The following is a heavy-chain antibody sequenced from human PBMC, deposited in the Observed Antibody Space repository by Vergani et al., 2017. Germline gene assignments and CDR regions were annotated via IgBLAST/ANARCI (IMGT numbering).Heavy chain of an antibody. Sequence: QVQLVQSGAEVKKPGSSVKVSCKASGGTFSSYAISWVRQAPGQGLEWMGGILPIFGTANYAQKFQGRVTITADESTSTAYMELSSLRSEDTAVYYCARQNVPAAILAYFQHWGQGTLVTVSS. J-gene: IGHJ1*01. CDR3: ARQNVPAAILAYFQH. D-gene: IGHD2-2*02. CDR1: GGTFSSYA. V-gene: IGHV1-69*13. CDR2: ILPIFGTA.